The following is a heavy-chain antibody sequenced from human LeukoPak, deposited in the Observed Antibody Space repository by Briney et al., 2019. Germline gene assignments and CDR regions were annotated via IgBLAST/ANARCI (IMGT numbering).Heavy chain of an antibody. CDR2: IYHSGTT. Sequence: SETLSLTCTVSGGSISSYYWSWIRQPPGKGLEWIGYIYHSGTTNYNPSLKSRVTISVDTSKSQFSLKLTSVTAADTAVYYCARGLYYYDSSGYHTAFDYWGQGTLVTVSS. CDR3: ARGLYYYDSSGYHTAFDY. J-gene: IGHJ4*02. CDR1: GGSISSYY. V-gene: IGHV4-59*01. D-gene: IGHD3-22*01.